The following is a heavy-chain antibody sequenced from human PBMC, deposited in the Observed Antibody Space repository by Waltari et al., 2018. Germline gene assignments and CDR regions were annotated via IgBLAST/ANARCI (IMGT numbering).Heavy chain of an antibody. CDR1: GGAITTTNYY. Sequence: QLQVQESGPGLVKPSETLSLTCTVSGGAITTTNYYWGWIRQPPGKGLAWIGSIYYNGNTYYNPSLKSRVTISAYTSKNQFSLTLNSVTAADTAVYYCASLLTGDWGQGVLVTVSS. J-gene: IGHJ4*02. CDR3: ASLLTGD. D-gene: IGHD3-9*01. CDR2: IYYNGNT. V-gene: IGHV4-39*01.